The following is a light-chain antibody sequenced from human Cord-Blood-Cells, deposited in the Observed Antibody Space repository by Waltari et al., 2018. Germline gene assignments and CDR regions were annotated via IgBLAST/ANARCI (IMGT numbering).Light chain of an antibody. J-gene: IGKJ4*01. CDR2: GAS. CDR3: QQYNNWPLT. Sequence: EIAMTQSPAPLSVSPGERATLSCRASQSVSSNLAWYQQKPGQAPRLLIYGASTRATGIPARFSGSGSGTEFTLTISSLQSEDFAVYYCQQYNNWPLTFGGGTKVEIK. CDR1: QSVSSN. V-gene: IGKV3-15*01.